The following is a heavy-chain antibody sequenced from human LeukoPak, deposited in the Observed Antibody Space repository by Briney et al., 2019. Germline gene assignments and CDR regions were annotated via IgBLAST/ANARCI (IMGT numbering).Heavy chain of an antibody. CDR1: GFTFNTYE. J-gene: IGHJ5*02. V-gene: IGHV3-48*03. CDR2: ISSSGGTN. D-gene: IGHD1-26*01. CDR3: ARATYSGSYFGL. Sequence: GGSLRLACAASGFTFNTYEMNWVPQAPGKGLEWVSYISSSGGTNFYADSVEGRFTISIDNAKNSLYLQINSLRAEDTAIYYCARATYSGSYFGLWGQGTLVTVSS.